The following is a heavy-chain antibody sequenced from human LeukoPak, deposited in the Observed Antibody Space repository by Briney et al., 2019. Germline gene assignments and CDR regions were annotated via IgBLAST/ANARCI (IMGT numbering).Heavy chain of an antibody. D-gene: IGHD3-3*01. Sequence: PGGSLRLSCAASGFTFSSYWMHWVRQAPGKGLVWVSRINTDGSSTSYADSVKGRFTISRDNAKNTLYLQMNSLRAEDTAVYYCARGYLLVTIFGVVIEPNWFDPWGQGTLVTVSS. J-gene: IGHJ5*02. CDR2: INTDGSST. CDR1: GFTFSSYW. CDR3: ARGYLLVTIFGVVIEPNWFDP. V-gene: IGHV3-74*01.